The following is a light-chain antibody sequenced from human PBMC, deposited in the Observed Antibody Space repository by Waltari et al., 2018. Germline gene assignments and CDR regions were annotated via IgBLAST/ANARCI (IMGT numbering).Light chain of an antibody. CDR2: QDS. V-gene: IGLV3-1*01. J-gene: IGLJ1*01. CDR3: QAWDSSPV. Sequence: SYELIQPPSVSVSPGQTASITCPGDKLGNKYVCWYQQKPGQSPVLVIYQDSKRPSGIPERFSGSNSGNTATLTISGTQAMDEADYYCQAWDSSPVFGTGTKVTVL. CDR1: KLGNKY.